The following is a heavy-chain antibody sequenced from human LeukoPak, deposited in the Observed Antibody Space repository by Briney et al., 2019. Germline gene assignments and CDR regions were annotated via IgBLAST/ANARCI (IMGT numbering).Heavy chain of an antibody. V-gene: IGHV3-53*01. J-gene: IGHJ4*02. CDR2: IYSGGST. D-gene: IGHD3-10*01. Sequence: TGGSLRLSCAASGFTFSNAWMSWVRQAPGKGLEWVSVIYSGGSTYYADSVKGRFTISRDNSKNTLYLQMNSLRAEDTAVYYCARGVRFIYGSGSSDYWGQGTLVTVSS. CDR3: ARGVRFIYGSGSSDY. CDR1: GFTFSNAW.